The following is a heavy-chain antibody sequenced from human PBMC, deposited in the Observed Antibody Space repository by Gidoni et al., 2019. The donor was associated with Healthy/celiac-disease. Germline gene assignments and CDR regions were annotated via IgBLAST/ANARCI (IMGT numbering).Heavy chain of an antibody. Sequence: QVQLVESGGGLVKPGGSLRLSCAASGFTFSDYYMSWIRQAPGKGLEWVSYISSSGSTIYYADSVKGRFTISRDNAKNSLYLQMNSLRAEDTAVYYCARLKTHKPLYDSSGYYMPLDAFDIWGQGTMVTVSS. J-gene: IGHJ3*02. CDR2: ISSSGSTI. D-gene: IGHD3-22*01. V-gene: IGHV3-11*01. CDR1: GFTFSDYY. CDR3: ARLKTHKPLYDSSGYYMPLDAFDI.